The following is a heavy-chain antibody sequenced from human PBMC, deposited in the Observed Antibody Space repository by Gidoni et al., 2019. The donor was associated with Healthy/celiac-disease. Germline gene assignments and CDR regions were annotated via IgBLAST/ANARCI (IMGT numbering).Heavy chain of an antibody. Sequence: QVQLVESGGGVVQPGRSLSLSFAASGFTFSSAGMHWVRQAPGKGLEWVAVMCYEGSNKYYADSVKGRFTISRDNSKNTLYLQMNSLRAEDTAVYYCARGLIAYCGGDCYSREYFQHWGQGTLVTVSS. CDR3: ARGLIAYCGGDCYSREYFQH. J-gene: IGHJ1*01. V-gene: IGHV3-33*01. CDR1: GFTFSSAG. D-gene: IGHD2-21*02. CDR2: MCYEGSNK.